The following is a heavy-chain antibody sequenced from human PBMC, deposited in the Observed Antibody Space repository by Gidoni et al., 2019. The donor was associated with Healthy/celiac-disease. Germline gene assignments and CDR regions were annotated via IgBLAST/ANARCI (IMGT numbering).Heavy chain of an antibody. V-gene: IGHV4-39*07. Sequence: LQLQESGPGLVKPSATLSLTCTVSVGSISSSSYYWGWIRQPPGKGLEWIGSIYYSGSTYYNPSLKSRVTISVDTSKNQFSLKLSSVTAADTAVYYCASPRGDYWGQGTLVTVSS. J-gene: IGHJ4*02. D-gene: IGHD3-10*01. CDR3: ASPRGDY. CDR2: IYYSGST. CDR1: VGSISSSSYY.